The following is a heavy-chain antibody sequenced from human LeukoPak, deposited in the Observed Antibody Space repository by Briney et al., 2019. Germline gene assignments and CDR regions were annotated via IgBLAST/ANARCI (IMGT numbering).Heavy chain of an antibody. D-gene: IGHD6-6*01. CDR1: GFTFSSYA. V-gene: IGHV3-23*01. CDR2: ISGSGGST. Sequence: QPGGSLRLSCAASGFTFSSYAMSWVRQAPGKGLEWVSAISGSGGSTYYADSVKGRFTISRDNSKNTLYLQVNSLRADDTAVYYCAKDHYSSSPHKPLSWGQGTLVTVYS. J-gene: IGHJ4*02. CDR3: AKDHYSSSPHKPLS.